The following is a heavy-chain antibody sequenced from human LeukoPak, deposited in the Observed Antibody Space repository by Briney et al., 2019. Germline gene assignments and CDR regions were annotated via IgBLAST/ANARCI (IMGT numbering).Heavy chain of an antibody. Sequence: ASVKVSCKASGYTFTGYYMHWVRQAPGQGLEWMGWINPNSGGTNYAQKFQGRVTMTRDTSISTAYMELSRLRSDDTAVYYCARAQRTSRAAEIDYWGQGTLVTVSS. D-gene: IGHD1-1*01. CDR1: GYTFTGYY. V-gene: IGHV1-2*02. J-gene: IGHJ4*02. CDR3: ARAQRTSRAAEIDY. CDR2: INPNSGGT.